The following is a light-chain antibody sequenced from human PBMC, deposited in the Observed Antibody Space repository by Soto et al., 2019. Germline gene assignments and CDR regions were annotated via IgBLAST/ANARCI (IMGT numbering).Light chain of an antibody. J-gene: IGKJ3*01. CDR2: AAS. Sequence: DIQLTQSPSSLSASAGDRVTITCRASQGISSYLAWYQQKPGKAPKLLIHAASTLQSGVPSRFSGTGSGTDFTLTISSLQPEDFATYYCQQFDTYPRTFGPGTTGDIK. CDR3: QQFDTYPRT. V-gene: IGKV1-9*01. CDR1: QGISSY.